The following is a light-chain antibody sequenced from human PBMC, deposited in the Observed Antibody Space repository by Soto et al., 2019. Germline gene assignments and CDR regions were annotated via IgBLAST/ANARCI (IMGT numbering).Light chain of an antibody. J-gene: IGKJ1*01. CDR1: QIVLASSNNKNY. CDR2: WAS. Sequence: DIVMTQSPDSLAVSLGESATINCKSSQIVLASSNNKNYLAWYQQKPGQPPKLLIYWASTRESGVPDRFSGSGSGTDFTLTISSLQAEDVAVYYCQQYYSTPWTFGQGTKV. V-gene: IGKV4-1*01. CDR3: QQYYSTPWT.